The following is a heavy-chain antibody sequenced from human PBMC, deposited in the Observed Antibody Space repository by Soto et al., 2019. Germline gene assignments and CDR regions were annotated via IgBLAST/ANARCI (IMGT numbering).Heavy chain of an antibody. Sequence: SETLSLTCAVYGGSFSGYYWSWIRQPPGKGLEWIGEINHSGSTNYNPSLKSRVTISVDTSKNQFSLKLSSVTAADTAVYYCARGPSYRPNWFDPWGQGTLVTVSS. V-gene: IGHV4-34*01. J-gene: IGHJ5*02. D-gene: IGHD2-2*01. CDR3: ARGPSYRPNWFDP. CDR1: GGSFSGYY. CDR2: INHSGST.